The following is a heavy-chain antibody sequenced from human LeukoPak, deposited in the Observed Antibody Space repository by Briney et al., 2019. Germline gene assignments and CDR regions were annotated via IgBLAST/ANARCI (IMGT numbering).Heavy chain of an antibody. J-gene: IGHJ4*02. Sequence: SETLSLTCAVYGGSFSGYYWSWIRQPPGKGLEWIGEINHSGSTNYNPSLKSRVTISVDTSKNQFSLKLSSVTAADTAVYYCARGYMSLYYFDYWGQGTLVTVSS. V-gene: IGHV4-34*01. CDR1: GGSFSGYY. CDR2: INHSGST. CDR3: ARGYMSLYYFDY. D-gene: IGHD4-11*01.